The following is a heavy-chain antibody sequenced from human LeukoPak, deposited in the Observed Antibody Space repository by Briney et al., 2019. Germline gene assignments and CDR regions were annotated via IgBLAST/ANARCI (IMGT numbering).Heavy chain of an antibody. D-gene: IGHD2-15*01. V-gene: IGHV1-46*01. Sequence: ASVKVSCKASGYTFTSYYMHWVRQAPGQGLEWMGIINPSGGSTSYAQKFQGRVTMTRDTSTSTVYMELSSLRSEDTAVYYCARGGPTTLGYLHYYYMDVWGKGTTVTISS. J-gene: IGHJ6*03. CDR1: GYTFTSYY. CDR2: INPSGGST. CDR3: ARGGPTTLGYLHYYYMDV.